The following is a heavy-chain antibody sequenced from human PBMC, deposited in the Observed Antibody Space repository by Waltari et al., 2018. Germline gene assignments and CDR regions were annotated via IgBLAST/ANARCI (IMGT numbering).Heavy chain of an antibody. Sequence: QVQLQQWGAGLLKPSETLSLTCGVSGGSFSGYYWGWIRQPPGKGLEWIGEVDHGGSATSHPSLKSRGTMSVDTSSNQFSLKMISVTAADTAVYYCARGNGGYSDWGPGALVAVSS. D-gene: IGHD1-26*01. J-gene: IGHJ4*02. V-gene: IGHV4-34*02. CDR1: GGSFSGYY. CDR2: VDHGGSA. CDR3: ARGNGGYSD.